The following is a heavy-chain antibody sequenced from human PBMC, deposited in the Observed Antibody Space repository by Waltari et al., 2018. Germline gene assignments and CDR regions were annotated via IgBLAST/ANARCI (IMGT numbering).Heavy chain of an antibody. J-gene: IGHJ3*02. V-gene: IGHV1-3*01. CDR3: ARVEGAAGLDI. Sequence: QVQLVQSGAEVKKPGASVKVSCKASGYTFTSYAMHWGRQAPGQRLEWMGWINAGKGNTKNSQEFQGRVTITRDTSASTAYMELSSLRSEDTAVYYCARVEGAAGLDIWGQGTMVTVSS. CDR2: INAGKGNT. D-gene: IGHD3-16*01. CDR1: GYTFTSYA.